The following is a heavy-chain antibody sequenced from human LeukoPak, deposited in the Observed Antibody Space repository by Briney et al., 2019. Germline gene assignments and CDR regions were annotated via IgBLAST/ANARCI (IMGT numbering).Heavy chain of an antibody. Sequence: SVKISCKASGGTFSSYAISWVRQAPGQGLEWMGGIIPIFGTANYAQKFQGRVTITADESTSTAYMELSSLRSEDTAVYYCAGGGSSWSNNWFDPWGQGTLVTVSS. CDR1: GGTFSSYA. V-gene: IGHV1-69*13. CDR2: IIPIFGTA. J-gene: IGHJ5*02. CDR3: AGGGSSWSNNWFDP. D-gene: IGHD6-13*01.